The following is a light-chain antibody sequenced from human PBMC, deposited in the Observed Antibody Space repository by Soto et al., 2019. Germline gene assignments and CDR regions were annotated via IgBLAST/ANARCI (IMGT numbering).Light chain of an antibody. CDR1: QSVSSSY. J-gene: IGKJ5*01. CDR3: QQYNSWPPIT. Sequence: EIVLTQSPATLSLSPGERATLSCRASQSVSSSYLAWYQQKPGQAPRLLIYGASSRATGIPARFSGSGSGTEFTLTISSLQSEDFAVYYCQQYNSWPPITFGQGTRLEIK. V-gene: IGKV3D-15*01. CDR2: GAS.